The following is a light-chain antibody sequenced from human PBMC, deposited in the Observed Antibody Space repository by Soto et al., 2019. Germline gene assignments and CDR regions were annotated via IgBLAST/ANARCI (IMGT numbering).Light chain of an antibody. CDR1: QGVSGRS. J-gene: IGKJ1*01. CDR2: GAS. CDR3: QHYGSSASWT. Sequence: EIVLTQSPGSLSLSPGERATLSCRASQGVSGRSLAWYQHKPGQAPRLLIYGASTRLTGIPERFSSSWSGTDFTLTISRLEPEDFALYYCQHYGSSASWTFGQGTKVEIK. V-gene: IGKV3-20*01.